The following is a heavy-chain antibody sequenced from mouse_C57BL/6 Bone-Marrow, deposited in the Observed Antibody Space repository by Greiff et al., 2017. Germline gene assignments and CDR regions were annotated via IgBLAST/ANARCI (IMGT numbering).Heavy chain of an antibody. CDR1: GFSFNTYA. V-gene: IGHV10-1*01. CDR2: IRSKSNNYAT. Sequence: EVQVVESGGGLVQPKGSLKLSCAASGFSFNTYAMNWVRQAPGKGLEWVARIRSKSNNYATYYADSVKDRFTISRDDSESMLYLQMNNLKTEDTAMYYCVRRGYYYGSSYLYYFDYWGQGTTLTVSS. J-gene: IGHJ2*01. CDR3: VRRGYYYGSSYLYYFDY. D-gene: IGHD1-1*01.